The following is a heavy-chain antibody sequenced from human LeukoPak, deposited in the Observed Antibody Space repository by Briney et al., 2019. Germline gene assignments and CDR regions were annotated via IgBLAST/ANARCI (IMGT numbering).Heavy chain of an antibody. CDR3: ARDWLVVPAALPYNWFDP. CDR1: NDSIKDYY. CDR2: VSNSGST. V-gene: IGHV4-59*01. J-gene: IGHJ5*02. Sequence: SETLSLTCAVSNDSIKDYYWNWIRQPPGKGLEWIGFVSNSGSTNYNPPLKSRVTISIDTSKRQFSLRLTSVTAADTAVYYCARDWLVVPAALPYNWFDPWGQGTLVTVSS. D-gene: IGHD2-2*01.